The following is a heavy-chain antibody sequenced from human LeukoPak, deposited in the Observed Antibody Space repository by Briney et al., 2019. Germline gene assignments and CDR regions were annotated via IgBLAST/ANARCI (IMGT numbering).Heavy chain of an antibody. J-gene: IGHJ4*02. V-gene: IGHV4-59*11. CDR1: GGSISSHY. CDR2: IYYSGST. D-gene: IGHD6-13*01. Sequence: SETLSLPCTVSGGSISSHYWSWIRQPPGKGLEWIGYIYYSGSTNYNPSLKSRVTISVDTSKNQFSLKLSSVTAADTAVYYCASRGYSRSWNPFDYWGQGTLVTVSS. CDR3: ASRGYSRSWNPFDY.